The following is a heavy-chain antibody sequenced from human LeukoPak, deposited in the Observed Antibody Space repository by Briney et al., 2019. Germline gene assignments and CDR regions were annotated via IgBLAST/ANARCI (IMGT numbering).Heavy chain of an antibody. J-gene: IGHJ6*04. Sequence: GGSLRLSCAASGFTFSSYSMNWVRQAPGKGLEWVSYISSSSSTIYYADSVKGRFTISRDNAKNSLYLQMNTLRAEDTAVYYCAELGITMIGGVWGKGTTVTISS. CDR1: GFTFSSYS. D-gene: IGHD3-10*02. V-gene: IGHV3-48*01. CDR3: AELGITMIGGV. CDR2: ISSSSSTI.